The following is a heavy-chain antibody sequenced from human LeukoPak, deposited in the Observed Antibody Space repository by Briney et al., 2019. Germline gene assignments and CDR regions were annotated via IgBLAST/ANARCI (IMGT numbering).Heavy chain of an antibody. Sequence: GASVKVSCKASGGTFSSYAISWVRQAPGQGLEWMGGIIPIFGTANYAQKFQGRVTITADESTSTAYMELSSPRSEDTAVYYCARGGPYFHYYGMDVWGKGTTVTVSS. CDR3: ARGGPYFHYYGMDV. V-gene: IGHV1-69*13. D-gene: IGHD2-21*01. CDR1: GGTFSSYA. CDR2: IIPIFGTA. J-gene: IGHJ6*04.